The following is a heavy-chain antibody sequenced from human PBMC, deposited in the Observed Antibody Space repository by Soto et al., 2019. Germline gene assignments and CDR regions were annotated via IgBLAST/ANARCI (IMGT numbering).Heavy chain of an antibody. J-gene: IGHJ5*02. CDR1: GGTFSSYT. Sequence: QVQLVQSGAEVKKPGSSVKVSCKASGGTFSSYTISWVRQAPGQGLEWMGRIIPILGIANYAQKFQGRVTITADKATSTAYMELSSLRSEDTAVYYCARTIAADRPFDPWGQGTLVTVSS. CDR2: IIPILGIA. CDR3: ARTIAADRPFDP. V-gene: IGHV1-69*02. D-gene: IGHD6-13*01.